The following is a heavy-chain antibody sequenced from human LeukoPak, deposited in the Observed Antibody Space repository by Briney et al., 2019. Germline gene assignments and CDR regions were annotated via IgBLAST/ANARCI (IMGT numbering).Heavy chain of an antibody. CDR3: ARAQNEGYCSGGSCDAWFDP. Sequence: KPSETLSLTCTVSGGSISSYYWSWIRQPPGKGLEWIGYIYYSGSTNYNPSLKSRVTISVDTSKNQFSLKLSSVTAADTAVYYCARAQNEGYCSGGSCDAWFDPWGQGTPVSVSS. J-gene: IGHJ5*02. V-gene: IGHV4-59*01. CDR2: IYYSGST. D-gene: IGHD2-15*01. CDR1: GGSISSYY.